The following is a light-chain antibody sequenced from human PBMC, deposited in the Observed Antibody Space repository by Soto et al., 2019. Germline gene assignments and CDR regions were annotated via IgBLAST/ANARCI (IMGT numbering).Light chain of an antibody. CDR1: QSVSSSY. CDR2: DAS. Sequence: EIVLTQSPGTLSLSPGERVTLSCRASQSVSSSYLAWYQQKPGQAPRLLIYDASSRATGIPDRFSGSGSGTDFTLTISRLEPXXFAVYYCQQYGSSPRTFGQGTKVEIK. J-gene: IGKJ1*01. CDR3: QQYGSSPRT. V-gene: IGKV3-20*01.